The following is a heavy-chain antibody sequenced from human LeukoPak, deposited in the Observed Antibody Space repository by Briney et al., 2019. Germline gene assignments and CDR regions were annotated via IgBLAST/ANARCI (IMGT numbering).Heavy chain of an antibody. CDR2: ISSSGSTI. CDR1: GFTFSSYE. D-gene: IGHD3-10*01. J-gene: IGHJ4*02. CDR3: ARDSPTYTSGTNCFDY. Sequence: GGSLRLSCAASGFTFSSYEMDWVRQAPGKGLEWVSYISSSGSTIYYADSVKGRFTISRDNAKNSLYLQMNSLRAEDTAVYYCARDSPTYTSGTNCFDYWGQGTLVTVSS. V-gene: IGHV3-48*03.